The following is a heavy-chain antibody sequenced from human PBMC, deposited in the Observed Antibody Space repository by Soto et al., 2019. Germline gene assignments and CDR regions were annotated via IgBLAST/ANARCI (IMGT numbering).Heavy chain of an antibody. D-gene: IGHD2-15*01. CDR2: VSYDGKYK. J-gene: IGHJ4*02. CDR1: GFTFHHYA. V-gene: IGHV3-30*18. Sequence: GGSLRLSCVASGFTFHHYAIDWVRQAPGKGLEWVAVVSYDGKYKDYAESVKGRFAISRDNSNNVVYLQMESLRPEDTAIYYCVKESGGSGRENDFDTWGQGTQVTVSS. CDR3: VKESGGSGRENDFDT.